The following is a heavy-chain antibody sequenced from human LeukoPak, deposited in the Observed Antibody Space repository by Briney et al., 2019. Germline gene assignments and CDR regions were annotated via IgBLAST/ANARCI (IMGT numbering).Heavy chain of an antibody. V-gene: IGHV3-48*02. J-gene: IGHJ4*02. CDR2: ISSSSSTI. CDR3: ASAGSGLY. D-gene: IGHD6-19*01. Sequence: GGAPRLSWAAPGFSCSSYSMNWVRQAPEKGLEWVSYISSSSSTIYYADSVKGRFTISRDNAKNSLYLQMNSLRDEDTAVYYCASAGSGLYWGQGTLVTVSS. CDR1: GFSCSSYS.